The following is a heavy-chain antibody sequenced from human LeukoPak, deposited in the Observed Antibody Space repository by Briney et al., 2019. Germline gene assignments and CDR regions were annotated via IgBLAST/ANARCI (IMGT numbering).Heavy chain of an antibody. Sequence: PAETLSLTCTVSGVSISSYYWSWIRQPPGKGLEWIGYIYYSGSTNYNPSLKSRVTISVDKYKNQFSLKLSSVTAADTAVYYCARHFAFSYYYMDVWGKGTTVTVSS. V-gene: IGHV4-59*08. CDR3: ARHFAFSYYYMDV. CDR2: IYYSGST. J-gene: IGHJ6*03. CDR1: GVSISSYY.